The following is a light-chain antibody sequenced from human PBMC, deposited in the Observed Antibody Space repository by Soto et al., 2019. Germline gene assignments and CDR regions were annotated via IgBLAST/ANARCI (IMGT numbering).Light chain of an antibody. V-gene: IGKV1-5*01. CDR3: QQYNRYAVT. J-gene: IGKJ1*01. CDR1: QSASTF. CDR2: DAS. Sequence: DIQMTQSPSTLSASVGDRVTITCRASQSASTFLAWYQQKPGQAPKLLIYDASTLQSGVPSRFSASGSGTEFALTISGLQPDDFAVYYCQQYNRYAVTFGQGTKVDMK.